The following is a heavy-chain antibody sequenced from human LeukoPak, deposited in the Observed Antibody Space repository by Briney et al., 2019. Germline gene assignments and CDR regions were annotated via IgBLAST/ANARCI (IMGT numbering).Heavy chain of an antibody. CDR1: GFTFSSYG. D-gene: IGHD3-10*01. J-gene: IGHJ4*02. V-gene: IGHV3-66*04. Sequence: GRSLRLSCAASGFTFSSYGMHWVRQAPGKGLEWVSVIYSGGSTYYADSVKGRFTISRDNSKNTLYLQMNSLRAEDTAVYYCASHYGNFDYWGQGTLVTVSS. CDR2: IYSGGST. CDR3: ASHYGNFDY.